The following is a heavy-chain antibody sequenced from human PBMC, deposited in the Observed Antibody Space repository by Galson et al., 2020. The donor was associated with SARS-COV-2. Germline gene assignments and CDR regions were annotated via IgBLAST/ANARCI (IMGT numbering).Heavy chain of an antibody. J-gene: IGHJ4*02. D-gene: IGHD5-12*01. CDR2: MYYSGST. V-gene: IGHV4-39*01. CDR1: GGSISSPNYY. CDR3: ARQFGGYIKYFDY. Sequence: SETLSLTCTVSGGSISSPNYYWGWIRQPPGKGLEWIGNMYYSGSTYYSPSLKSRVTISVVTSQNQFSLKLNSVTAADTAVYYCARQFGGYIKYFDYWGQGTLVTVSS.